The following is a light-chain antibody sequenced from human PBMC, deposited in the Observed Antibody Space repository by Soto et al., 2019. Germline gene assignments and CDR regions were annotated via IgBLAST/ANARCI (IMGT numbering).Light chain of an antibody. J-gene: IGKJ5*01. CDR1: QGIDTS. CDR2: AAS. CDR3: QQLHGYPIT. V-gene: IGKV1-9*01. Sequence: ILLTQSPSSLSASVGDRVTITFRASQGIDTSLAWYQQKPVKAPKLLIYAASNFQSGVPSRFRGSGSGTHFPLTISSLQPEDFETYYCQQLHGYPITFGQGTRLEIK.